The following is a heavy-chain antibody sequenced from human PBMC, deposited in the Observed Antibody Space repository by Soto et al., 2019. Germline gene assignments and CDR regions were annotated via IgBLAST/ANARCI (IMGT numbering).Heavy chain of an antibody. V-gene: IGHV1-69*13. CDR3: AICSSARVVADAFDI. CDR2: IIPIFGTA. D-gene: IGHD2-15*01. Sequence: ASVKVSCKASGGTFSSYAISWVRQAPGQGLEWMGGIIPIFGTANYAQKFQGRVTITADESTSTAYMELSSLRSEDTAVYYCAICSSARVVADAFDIWGQGTMVTVSS. CDR1: GGTFSSYA. J-gene: IGHJ3*02.